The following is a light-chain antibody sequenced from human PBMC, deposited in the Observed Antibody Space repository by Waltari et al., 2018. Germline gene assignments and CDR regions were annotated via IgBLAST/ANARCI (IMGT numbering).Light chain of an antibody. Sequence: QSVLTQPPSASGTPGQRVTISCSGRSSNIGSNTGTWYQQLPGTAPKLLIYSNNQRPSGAPDRIYGSNTGTSASLAISGRQSEDEADYYCAAWDDSLNGLVFGGGTKLTVL. CDR2: SNN. V-gene: IGLV1-44*01. J-gene: IGLJ3*02. CDR1: SSNIGSNT. CDR3: AAWDDSLNGLV.